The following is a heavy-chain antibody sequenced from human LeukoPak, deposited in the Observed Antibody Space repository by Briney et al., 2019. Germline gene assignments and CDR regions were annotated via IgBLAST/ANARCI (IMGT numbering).Heavy chain of an antibody. CDR2: IKSKTDGGTT. CDR1: GFTFSNAW. Sequence: GGSLRLSRAASGFTFSNAWMSWVRQAPGKGLEWVGRIKSKTDGGTTDYAAPVKGRFTISRDDSKNTLYLQMNSLKTEDTAVYYCTTELLWFGELLYLSYWGQGTLVTVSS. J-gene: IGHJ4*02. D-gene: IGHD3-10*01. V-gene: IGHV3-15*01. CDR3: TTELLWFGELLYLSY.